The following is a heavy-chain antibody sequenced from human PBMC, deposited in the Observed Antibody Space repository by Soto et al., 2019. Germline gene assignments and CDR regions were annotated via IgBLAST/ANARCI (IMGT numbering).Heavy chain of an antibody. CDR3: ARSVDYGDYQPTGEFDP. J-gene: IGHJ5*02. D-gene: IGHD4-17*01. CDR2: INPSGGST. V-gene: IGHV1-46*01. Sequence: GASVKVSCPASGYTFTSYYMHWVRQAPGQGLEWMGIINPSGGSTSYAQKFQGRVAMTRHTSTSTVYMELSSRRSDETAAYYCARSVDYGDYQPTGEFDPWGQGTLVTVSS. CDR1: GYTFTSYY.